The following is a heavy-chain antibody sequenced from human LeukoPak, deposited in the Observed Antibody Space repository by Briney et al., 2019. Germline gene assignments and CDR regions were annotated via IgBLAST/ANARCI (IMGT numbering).Heavy chain of an antibody. Sequence: SVKVSCKASGGTFSSYTISWVRQAPGQGLEWMGRIIPILGIANYAQKFQGRVTITAGKSTSTAYMELSSLRSEDTAVYYCARVYCSSTSCYREIDYWGQGTLVTVSS. V-gene: IGHV1-69*02. D-gene: IGHD2-2*02. CDR1: GGTFSSYT. CDR3: ARVYCSSTSCYREIDY. CDR2: IIPILGIA. J-gene: IGHJ4*02.